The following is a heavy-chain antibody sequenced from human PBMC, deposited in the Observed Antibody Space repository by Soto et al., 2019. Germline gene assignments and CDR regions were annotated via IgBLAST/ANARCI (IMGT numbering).Heavy chain of an antibody. Sequence: GSLRLSCAASGFTFSSYAMSWVRQAPGKGLEWVSAISGSGGSTYYADSVKGRFTISRDNSKNTLYLQMNSLRAEDTAVYYCAREGYYDFWSGPYYYYYYMDVWGKGTTVTVSS. J-gene: IGHJ6*03. CDR3: AREGYYDFWSGPYYYYYYMDV. D-gene: IGHD3-3*01. V-gene: IGHV3-23*01. CDR2: ISGSGGST. CDR1: GFTFSSYA.